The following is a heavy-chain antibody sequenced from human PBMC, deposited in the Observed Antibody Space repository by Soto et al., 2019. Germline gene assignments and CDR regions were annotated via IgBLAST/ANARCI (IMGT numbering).Heavy chain of an antibody. V-gene: IGHV3-23*01. CDR1: GFTFSSYA. CDR2: IRGSGGST. J-gene: IGHJ4*02. Sequence: GGSLRLSCAASGFTFSSYAMSWVRQAPGKGLEWVSGIRGSGGSTYYADSVKGRFTISRDNSKNTLYLQMNSLRAEDTAVYYCAKARARYYDSSGYYPFYYWGQGTLVTVSS. CDR3: AKARARYYDSSGYYPFYY. D-gene: IGHD3-22*01.